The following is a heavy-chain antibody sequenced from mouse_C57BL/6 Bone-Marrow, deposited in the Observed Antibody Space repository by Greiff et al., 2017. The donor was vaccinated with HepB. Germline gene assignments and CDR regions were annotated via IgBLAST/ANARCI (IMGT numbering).Heavy chain of an antibody. J-gene: IGHJ3*01. D-gene: IGHD1-1*01. V-gene: IGHV1-69*01. CDR2: IDPSDSYT. Sequence: QVQLQQPGAELVMPGASVKLSCKASGYTFTSYWMHWVKQRPGQGLEWIGEIDPSDSYTNYNQKFKGKSTLTVDKSSSTAYRQLSSLTSEDAAVYYWARGGHYYGSRRFAYWGQGTLVTVSA. CDR3: ARGGHYYGSRRFAY. CDR1: GYTFTSYW.